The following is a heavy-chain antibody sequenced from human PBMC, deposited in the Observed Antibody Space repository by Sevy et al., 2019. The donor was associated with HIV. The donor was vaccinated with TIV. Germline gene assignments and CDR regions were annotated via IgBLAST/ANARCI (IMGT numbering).Heavy chain of an antibody. Sequence: SETLSLTFTVSGGSISSGSYYWSWIRQPAGKGLEWIGRIYTSGSTNYNPSLKSRVTISVDTSKNQFSLKLSSVTAADTAVYYCARDRRGSDAFDIWGQGTMVTVSS. CDR1: GGSISSGSYY. CDR2: IYTSGST. CDR3: ARDRRGSDAFDI. J-gene: IGHJ3*02. V-gene: IGHV4-61*02. D-gene: IGHD3-10*01.